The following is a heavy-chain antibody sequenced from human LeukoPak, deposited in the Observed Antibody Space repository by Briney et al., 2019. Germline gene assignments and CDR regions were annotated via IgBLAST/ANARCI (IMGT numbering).Heavy chain of an antibody. CDR2: IDTSGGST. V-gene: IGHV3-23*01. CDR3: AKYGSGTYYYYYYYMDV. CDR1: GFTFSNSA. J-gene: IGHJ6*03. Sequence: GGSLRLSCAASGFTFSNSAMTWVRQAPGKGLEWVSAIDTSGGSTYYADSVNGRFTISRDNSKNMLFLQMNSLGAEDTAVYYCAKYGSGTYYYYYYYMDVWGKGTTVTVSS. D-gene: IGHD3-10*01.